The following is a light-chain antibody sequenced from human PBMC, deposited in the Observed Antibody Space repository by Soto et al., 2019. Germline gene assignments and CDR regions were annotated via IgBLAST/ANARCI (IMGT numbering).Light chain of an antibody. V-gene: IGKV1-5*03. Sequence: TQSPATLSLSPGERATLSCWASQSVSNSLAWYQQKPGKAPKLLIYKASTLKSGVPSRFSGSGSGTEFTLTISSLQPDDFATYYCQHYNSYSEAFGQGTKVELK. CDR1: QSVSNS. CDR2: KAS. J-gene: IGKJ1*01. CDR3: QHYNSYSEA.